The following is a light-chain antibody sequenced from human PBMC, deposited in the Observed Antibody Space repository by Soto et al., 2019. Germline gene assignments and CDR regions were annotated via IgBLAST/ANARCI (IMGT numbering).Light chain of an antibody. J-gene: IGLJ2*01. V-gene: IGLV1-40*01. CDR3: CSYAGSYTL. CDR2: GNT. Sequence: QSVLTQPPSVSGAPGQRVTISCTGSSSNIGAGYDVHWYQQLPGTAPKLLIYGNTIRPSGVPDRFSGSKSGTSASLAITGLQAEDEADYYCCSYAGSYTLFGGGTKLTVL. CDR1: SSNIGAGYD.